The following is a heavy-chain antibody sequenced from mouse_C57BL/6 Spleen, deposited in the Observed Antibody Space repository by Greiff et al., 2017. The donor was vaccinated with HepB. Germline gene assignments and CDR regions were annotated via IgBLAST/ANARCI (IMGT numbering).Heavy chain of an antibody. J-gene: IGHJ1*03. D-gene: IGHD2-4*01. Sequence: QVQLRQPGAELVKPGASVKLSCKASGYTFTSYWMHWVKQRPGQGLEWIGMIHPNSGSTNYNEKFKSKATLTVDKSSSTAYMQLSSLTSEDSAVYYCARHYDYDGGDWYFDVWGTGTTVTVSS. CDR3: ARHYDYDGGDWYFDV. V-gene: IGHV1-64*01. CDR2: IHPNSGST. CDR1: GYTFTSYW.